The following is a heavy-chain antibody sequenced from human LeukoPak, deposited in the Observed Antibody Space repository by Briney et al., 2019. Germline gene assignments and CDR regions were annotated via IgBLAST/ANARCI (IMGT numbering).Heavy chain of an antibody. Sequence: GGSLRLSCGASGFTFSSYWMSWVRQAPGKGLEWVANAEQDGSEKYYVDSVKGRFTISRDNAKNSLYLQMNSLRAEDTALYYCVRDEGYCSSSTCYFYHGMDVWGLGTTVTVSS. V-gene: IGHV3-7*01. CDR3: VRDEGYCSSSTCYFYHGMDV. CDR1: GFTFSSYW. CDR2: AEQDGSEK. D-gene: IGHD2-2*01. J-gene: IGHJ6*02.